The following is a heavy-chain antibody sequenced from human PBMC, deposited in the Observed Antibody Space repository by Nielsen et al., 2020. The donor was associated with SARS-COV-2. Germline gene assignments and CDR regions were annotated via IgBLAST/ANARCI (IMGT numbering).Heavy chain of an antibody. CDR3: ARGSGVYFDY. Sequence: GESLKISCAASGFTFSSYGMHWVRQAPGKGLEWVAVIWYDGSNKYYADSVKGRFTISRDNSKNTLYLQMNSLRAEDTAVYYCARGSGVYFDYWGQGTLVTVSS. D-gene: IGHD3-10*01. J-gene: IGHJ4*02. CDR2: IWYDGSNK. V-gene: IGHV3-30*19. CDR1: GFTFSSYG.